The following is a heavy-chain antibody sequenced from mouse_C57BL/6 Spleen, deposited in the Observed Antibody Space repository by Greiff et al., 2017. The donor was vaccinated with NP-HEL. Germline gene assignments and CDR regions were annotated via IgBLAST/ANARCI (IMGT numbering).Heavy chain of an antibody. D-gene: IGHD1-1*01. CDR1: GYTFTSYW. V-gene: IGHV1-64*01. CDR3: ARGHGSSYGYFDV. CDR2: IHPNSGST. J-gene: IGHJ1*03. Sequence: VQLQQSGAELVKPGASVKLSCKASGYTFTSYWMHWVKQRPGQGLEWIGMIHPNSGSTNYNEKFKSKATLTVDKSSSTAYMQLSSLTSEDSAVYYCARGHGSSYGYFDVWGTGTTVTVSS.